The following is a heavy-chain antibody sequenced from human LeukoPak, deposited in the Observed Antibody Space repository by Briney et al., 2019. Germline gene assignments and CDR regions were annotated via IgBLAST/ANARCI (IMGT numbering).Heavy chain of an antibody. D-gene: IGHD4-17*01. CDR2: IYDSGST. CDR1: GDSISGYY. CDR3: ARSTTYGDLLFDY. Sequence: SETLSLTCTVSGDSISGYYWSWIRQPPGKELEWIGYIYDSGSTNYNPSLKSRVTISVDTSKNQFSLKLTSVSAADTAVYYCARSTTYGDLLFDYWGQGTLVTVSS. J-gene: IGHJ4*02. V-gene: IGHV4-59*01.